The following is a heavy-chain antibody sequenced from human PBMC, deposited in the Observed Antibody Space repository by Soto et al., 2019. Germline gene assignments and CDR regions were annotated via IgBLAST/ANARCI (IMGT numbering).Heavy chain of an antibody. CDR2: IRSKAYGGTT. J-gene: IGHJ6*02. CDR3: TRDILYDFWSGYYSYGMDV. Sequence: GGSLRLSCTASGFTFGDYAMSWVRQAPGKGLEWVGFIRSKAYGGTTEYAASVKGRFTISRDDSKSIAYLQMNSLKTEDTAVYYCTRDILYDFWSGYYSYGMDVWGQGTTVTVSS. CDR1: GFTFGDYA. D-gene: IGHD3-3*01. V-gene: IGHV3-49*04.